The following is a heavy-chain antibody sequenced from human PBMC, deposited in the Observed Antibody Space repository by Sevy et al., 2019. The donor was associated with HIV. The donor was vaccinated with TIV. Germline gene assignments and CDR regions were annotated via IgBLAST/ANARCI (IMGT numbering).Heavy chain of an antibody. V-gene: IGHV4-34*01. CDR2: INHSGST. D-gene: IGHD3-3*01. J-gene: IGHJ4*02. CDR1: GGSFSGYY. CDR3: ARVPRITIFGVVISNFDY. Sequence: SETLSLTCAVYGGSFSGYYWSWIRQPPGKGLEWIGEINHSGSTNYNPSLKSQVTISVDTSKNQFSLKLSSVTAADTAVYYCARVPRITIFGVVISNFDYWGQGTLVTVSS.